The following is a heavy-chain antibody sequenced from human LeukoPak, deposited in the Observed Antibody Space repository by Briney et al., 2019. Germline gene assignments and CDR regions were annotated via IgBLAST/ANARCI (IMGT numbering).Heavy chain of an antibody. CDR3: ARPLVANYYYYYGMDV. CDR1: GFTFSSYA. D-gene: IGHD2-8*02. J-gene: IGHJ6*02. V-gene: IGHV3-23*01. CDR2: LTGSGGST. Sequence: GGSLRLSCAASGFTFSSYAMNWVRQAPGEGLEWVAGLTGSGGSTSYADSAKGRFTISRDNSKTTLYLQMNSLRDEDTAVYYCARPLVANYYYYYGMDVWGQGTTVTVSS.